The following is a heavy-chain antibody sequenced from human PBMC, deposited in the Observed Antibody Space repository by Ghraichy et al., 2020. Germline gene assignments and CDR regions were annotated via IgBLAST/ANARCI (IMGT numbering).Heavy chain of an antibody. CDR3: ANGYTAILGSGFDY. D-gene: IGHD5-18*01. J-gene: IGHJ4*02. Sequence: GESLNISCAASGFTFSSYAMSWVRQAPGKGLEWVSAISGSGGSTYYADSVKGRFTISRDNSKNTLYLQMNSLRAEDTAVYYCANGYTAILGSGFDYWGQGTLVTVSP. V-gene: IGHV3-23*01. CDR1: GFTFSSYA. CDR2: ISGSGGST.